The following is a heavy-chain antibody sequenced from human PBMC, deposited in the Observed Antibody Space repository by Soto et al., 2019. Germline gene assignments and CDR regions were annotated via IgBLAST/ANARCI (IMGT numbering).Heavy chain of an antibody. J-gene: IGHJ6*02. V-gene: IGHV4-31*03. CDR2: IYYSGST. Sequence: QVQLQESGPGLVKPSQTLSLTCTVSGGSISSGGYYWSWIRQHPGKGLEWIGYIYYSGSTYYNPSLKSRVTIAVDTSKNQFSLKMSSVTAADTAVYYCARETNYYDSSGIYYYGMDVWGQGTTVTVSS. CDR3: ARETNYYDSSGIYYYGMDV. D-gene: IGHD3-22*01. CDR1: GGSISSGGYY.